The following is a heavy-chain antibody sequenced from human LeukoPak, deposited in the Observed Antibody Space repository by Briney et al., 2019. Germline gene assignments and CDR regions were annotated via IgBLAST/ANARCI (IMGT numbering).Heavy chain of an antibody. Sequence: GASVKVSCKASGGTFSSYAISWVRQAPGQRLEWMGGIIPIFGTANYAQKFQGRVTITADESTSTAYMELSSLRSEDTAVYYCARVGWQGYPDYYYYGMDVWGKGTTVTVSP. CDR2: IIPIFGTA. CDR1: GGTFSSYA. V-gene: IGHV1-69*13. CDR3: ARVGWQGYPDYYYYGMDV. J-gene: IGHJ6*04. D-gene: IGHD3-16*02.